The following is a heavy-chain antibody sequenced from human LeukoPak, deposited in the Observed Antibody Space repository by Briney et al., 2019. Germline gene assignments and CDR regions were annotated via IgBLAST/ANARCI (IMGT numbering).Heavy chain of an antibody. CDR3: ARRDSSGYND. CDR2: IHYSGST. D-gene: IGHD3-22*01. CDR1: GGSISSYY. V-gene: IGHV4-59*01. Sequence: PSETLSLTCTVSGGSISSYYWSWIRQPPGKGLEWIGYIHYSGSTNYNPSLKSRVTISVDTSKNQFSLKLSSVTAADMAVYYCARRDSSGYNDWGQGTLVTVSS. J-gene: IGHJ4*02.